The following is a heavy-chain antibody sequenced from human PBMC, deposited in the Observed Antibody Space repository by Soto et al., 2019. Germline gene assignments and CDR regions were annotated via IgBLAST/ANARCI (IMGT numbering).Heavy chain of an antibody. CDR1: GGTFSSYT. V-gene: IGHV1-69*02. CDR3: ATWIAAAGTHWFDP. Sequence: QVQLVQSGAEVKKPGSSVKVSCKASGGTFSSYTISWVRQAPGQGLEWMGRIIPILGIANYAKKFQGRVTITADKSTSTAYMELSSLRSEDTAVYYCATWIAAAGTHWFDPWGQGTLVTVSS. CDR2: IIPILGIA. J-gene: IGHJ5*02. D-gene: IGHD6-13*01.